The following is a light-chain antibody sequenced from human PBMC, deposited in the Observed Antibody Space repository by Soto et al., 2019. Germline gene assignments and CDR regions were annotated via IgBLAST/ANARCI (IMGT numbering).Light chain of an antibody. CDR1: SSNIGSNT. V-gene: IGLV1-44*01. CDR2: SNN. Sequence: QSVLTQPPSASGTPGQRVTIPCSGSSSNIGSNTVNWYQQLPGTAPKLLIYSNNQQPSGVPDRFSGSKSGTSASLAISGLQSEDEADYYCAAWDDSLNGVVFGGWTKLTVL. J-gene: IGLJ2*01. CDR3: AAWDDSLNGVV.